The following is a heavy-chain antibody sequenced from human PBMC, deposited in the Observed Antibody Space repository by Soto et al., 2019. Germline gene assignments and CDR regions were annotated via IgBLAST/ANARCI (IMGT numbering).Heavy chain of an antibody. J-gene: IGHJ4*02. Sequence: QVQLVQSGAEVKKPGASVKVSCKASGYTFTYYHVHWVRQAPGQGLEWLGMINPNGGDTTYAQKFQGRVTMTRDTSKSTVYMEVSSLRSEDTALYYCARVPYSYGLWFYLDYWGQGTLVTVSS. CDR1: GYTFTYYH. D-gene: IGHD5-18*01. V-gene: IGHV1-46*01. CDR3: ARVPYSYGLWFYLDY. CDR2: INPNGGDT.